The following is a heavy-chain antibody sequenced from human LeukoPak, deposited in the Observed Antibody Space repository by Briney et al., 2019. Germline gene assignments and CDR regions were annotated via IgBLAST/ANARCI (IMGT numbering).Heavy chain of an antibody. Sequence: PGGSLRLSCAASGFTFSSYAMSWVRQAPGKGLEWVSAISGSGGSTYYADSVKGRFTISRGNSKNTLYLQMNSLRAEDTAVYYCAKVVQPFGRYYYYYGMDVWGQGTTVTVSS. J-gene: IGHJ6*02. V-gene: IGHV3-23*01. CDR2: ISGSGGST. CDR3: AKVVQPFGRYYYYYGMDV. D-gene: IGHD3-16*01. CDR1: GFTFSSYA.